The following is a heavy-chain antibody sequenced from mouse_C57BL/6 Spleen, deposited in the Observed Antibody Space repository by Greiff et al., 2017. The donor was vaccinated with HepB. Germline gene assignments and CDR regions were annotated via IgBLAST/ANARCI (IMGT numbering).Heavy chain of an antibody. V-gene: IGHV2-5*01. CDR3: AKNSLSMITTGYYYAMDY. J-gene: IGHJ4*01. D-gene: IGHD2-4*01. CDR2: T. Sequence: TDYNAAFMSRLSITKDNSKSQVLFKMNSLQADDTAIYYCAKNSLSMITTGYYYAMDYWGQGTSVTVSS.